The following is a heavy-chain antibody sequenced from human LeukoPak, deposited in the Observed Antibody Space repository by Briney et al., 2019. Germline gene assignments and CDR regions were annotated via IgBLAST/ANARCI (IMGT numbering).Heavy chain of an antibody. CDR3: AKAPVTTCRGAFCYPFDY. CDR1: GFTFSIYA. CDR2: ISGSRGST. D-gene: IGHD2-15*01. V-gene: IGHV3-23*01. Sequence: GGSLRLSCAASGFTFSIYAMSWVRQAPGKGLEWVSAISGSRGSTYYADSVKGRFTISRDNSKNTLYLQMNRLRPEDAAVYYCAKAPVTTCRGAFCYPFDYWGLGTLVTVSS. J-gene: IGHJ4*02.